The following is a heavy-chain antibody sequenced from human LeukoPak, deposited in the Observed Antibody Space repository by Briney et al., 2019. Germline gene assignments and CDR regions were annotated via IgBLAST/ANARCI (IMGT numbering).Heavy chain of an antibody. CDR2: IDAGATST. V-gene: IGHV3-48*03. D-gene: IGHD2-21*02. CDR1: GFPVNKYE. CDR3: VRGRLLRSTKYFDY. Sequence: GGSLRLSCAASGFPVNKYEMHWIRQAPGKGLEWVSYIDAGATSTNYADSVWGRFTLSRDNAQNSVHLQMNSLRDEDTAVYYCVRGRLLRSTKYFDYWGQGALVTVSS. J-gene: IGHJ4*02.